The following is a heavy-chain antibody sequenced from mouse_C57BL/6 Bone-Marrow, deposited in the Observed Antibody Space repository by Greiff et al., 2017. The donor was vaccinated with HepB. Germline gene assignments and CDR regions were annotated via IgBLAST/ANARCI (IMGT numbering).Heavy chain of an antibody. CDR3: ARNRGYYYGSSFWYFDV. V-gene: IGHV2-2*01. CDR2: IWSGGST. CDR1: GFSLTSYG. D-gene: IGHD1-1*01. Sequence: QVQLQQSGPGLVQPSQRLSITCTVSGFSLTSYGVHWVRQSPGKGLEWLGVIWSGGSTDYNAAFISRLSISKDNSKSQVFFKMNSLQADDTAIYYCARNRGYYYGSSFWYFDVWGTGTTVTVSS. J-gene: IGHJ1*03.